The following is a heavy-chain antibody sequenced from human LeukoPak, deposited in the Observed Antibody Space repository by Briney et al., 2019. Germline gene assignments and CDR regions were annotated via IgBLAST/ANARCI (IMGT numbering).Heavy chain of an antibody. D-gene: IGHD2-2*01. CDR1: GYTFTSYG. CDR3: VGRSTSYNPFDY. V-gene: IGHV1-18*01. Sequence: GASVKVSCKASGYTFTSYGISWVRQAPGQGLEWMGWISAYNGNTNYAQKLQGRVTMTTDTSTSTAYMELRSLRSDDTAVYYCVGRSTSYNPFDYWGQGTLVTVSS. CDR2: ISAYNGNT. J-gene: IGHJ4*02.